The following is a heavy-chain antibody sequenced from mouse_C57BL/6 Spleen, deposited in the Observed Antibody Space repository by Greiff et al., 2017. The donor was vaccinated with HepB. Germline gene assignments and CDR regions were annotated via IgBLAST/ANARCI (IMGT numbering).Heavy chain of an antibody. D-gene: IGHD1-1*01. Sequence: EVQRVESGEGLVKPGGSLKLSCAASGFTFSSYAMSWVRQTPEKRLEWVAYISSGGDYIYYADTVKGRFTISRDNARNTLYLQMSSLKSEDTAMYYCTRERDYYGSSYFDYWGQGTTLTVSS. CDR1: GFTFSSYA. CDR3: TRERDYYGSSYFDY. V-gene: IGHV5-9-1*02. CDR2: ISSGGDYI. J-gene: IGHJ2*01.